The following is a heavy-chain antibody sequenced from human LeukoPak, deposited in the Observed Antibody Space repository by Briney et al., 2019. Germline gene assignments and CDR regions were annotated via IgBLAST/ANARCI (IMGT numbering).Heavy chain of an antibody. CDR3: ARGGYYDNFGYFNSLFDY. Sequence: ASVTVSFKPSGYTFTIYGISWVRQAPGQGLELMGWISPYNGNTNSAQELQGRVTMTTDTSTNTAYLELRSLRSDDTAVYYCARGGYYDNFGYFNSLFDYWGQGTLVTVSS. CDR2: ISPYNGNT. CDR1: GYTFTIYG. J-gene: IGHJ4*02. V-gene: IGHV1-18*01. D-gene: IGHD3-22*01.